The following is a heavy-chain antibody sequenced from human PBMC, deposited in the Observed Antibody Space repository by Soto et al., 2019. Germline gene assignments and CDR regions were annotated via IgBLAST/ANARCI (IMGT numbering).Heavy chain of an antibody. CDR2: IIPIFGTA. CDR3: ARERSGSGWPGGYYYGMDV. Sequence: QVQLVQPGAEVKKPASSVKVSCKASGGTFSSYAISWVRQAPGQGLEWMGGIIPIFGTANYAQKFQGRVTITADESTSTAYMELSSLRSEDTAVYYCARERSGSGWPGGYYYGMDVWGQGTTVTVSS. CDR1: GGTFSSYA. V-gene: IGHV1-69*01. D-gene: IGHD6-19*01. J-gene: IGHJ6*02.